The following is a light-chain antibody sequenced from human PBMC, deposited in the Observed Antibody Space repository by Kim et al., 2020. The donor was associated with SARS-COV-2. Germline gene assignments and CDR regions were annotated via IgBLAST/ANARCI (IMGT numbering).Light chain of an antibody. Sequence: VEPTCRLGSGPSSDAIEWQQQQPEKGPRYLIKLNSDGSRSKGDRIPDRCSGSSSGAERYITISSIRSEDEDDYYSQTWGTGIVVFGGGTQLTVL. J-gene: IGLJ2*01. CDR2: LNSDGSR. CDR3: QTWGTGIVV. CDR1: SGPSSDA. V-gene: IGLV4-69*01.